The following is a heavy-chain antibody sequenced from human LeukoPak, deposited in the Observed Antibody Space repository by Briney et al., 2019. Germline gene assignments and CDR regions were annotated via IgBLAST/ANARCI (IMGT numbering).Heavy chain of an antibody. V-gene: IGHV4-34*01. J-gene: IGHJ3*02. D-gene: IGHD2-2*01. CDR3: ARGRGCSSTSCYDAFDI. CDR1: GGSFSGYY. Sequence: PSETLSLTCAVYGGSFSGYYWRWIRQPPGKGLEWIGEINHSGSTNYNPSLKSRVTISVDTSKNQFSLKLSSVTAADTAVYYCARGRGCSSTSCYDAFDIWGQGTMVTVSS. CDR2: INHSGST.